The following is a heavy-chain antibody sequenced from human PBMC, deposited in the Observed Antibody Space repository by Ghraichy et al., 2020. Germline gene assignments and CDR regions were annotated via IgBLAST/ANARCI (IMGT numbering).Heavy chain of an antibody. D-gene: IGHD6-19*01. CDR1: GFTFSSYG. CDR2: IWYDGSNK. Sequence: GGSLRLSYAASGFTFSSYGMHWVRQAPGKGLEWVAVIWYDGSNKYYADSVKGRFTISRDNSKNTLYLQMNSLRAEDTAVYYCARGAKGSSGSRYFDYWGQGTLVTVSS. J-gene: IGHJ4*02. V-gene: IGHV3-33*01. CDR3: ARGAKGSSGSRYFDY.